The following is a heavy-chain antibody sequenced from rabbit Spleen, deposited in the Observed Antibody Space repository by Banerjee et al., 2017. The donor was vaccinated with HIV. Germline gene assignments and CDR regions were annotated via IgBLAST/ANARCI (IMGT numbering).Heavy chain of an antibody. Sequence: QSLEESGGDLVKPGASLTLTCTASGVSFSISSYMCWDRQAPGKGLEWIACIDSGSSGFTYFATWAKGRFTCSKTSSTTVTLQMTSLTVADTATYFCARDTGSSFSSYGMDLWGPGTLVTVS. CDR2: IDSGSSGFT. CDR3: ARDTGSSFSSYGMDL. D-gene: IGHD8-1*01. CDR1: GVSFSISSY. V-gene: IGHV1S40*01. J-gene: IGHJ6*01.